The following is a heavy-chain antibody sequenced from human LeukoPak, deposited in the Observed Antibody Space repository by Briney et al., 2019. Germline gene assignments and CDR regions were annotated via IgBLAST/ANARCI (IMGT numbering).Heavy chain of an antibody. D-gene: IGHD3-3*01. V-gene: IGHV3-21*04. J-gene: IGHJ4*02. CDR2: ISTSSTYI. CDR3: AKDRYYDFWSGYFDY. CDR1: GFSFSSSS. Sequence: GGSLRLSCAASGFSFSSSSMNWVRQAPGKGLEWVSSISTSSTYIYYADSVKGRFTISRDNAKKSLYLQMNSLRAEDTAVYYCAKDRYYDFWSGYFDYWGQGTLVTVSS.